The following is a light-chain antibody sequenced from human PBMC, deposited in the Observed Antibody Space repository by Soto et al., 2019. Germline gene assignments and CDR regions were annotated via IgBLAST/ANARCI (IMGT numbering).Light chain of an antibody. V-gene: IGKV2-28*01. CDR2: LGS. J-gene: IGKJ5*01. Sequence: EIVLTQSPLSLSVSPGEPASISCRSSQSLSHSSGYNYLDWYLLKPGQPSQLLIYLGSNRGSGVPERFSGSGSDTDFTLTISRVETEDAGIYFCMQPLQTLITFGQGTRLEIQ. CDR1: QSLSHSSGYNY. CDR3: MQPLQTLIT.